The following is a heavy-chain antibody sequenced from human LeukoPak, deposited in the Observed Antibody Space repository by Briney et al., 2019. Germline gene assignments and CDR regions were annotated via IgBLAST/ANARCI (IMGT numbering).Heavy chain of an antibody. J-gene: IGHJ3*02. Sequence: PGGSLRLSCAASGFTFSSYSMNWARQAPGKGLEWVSSISSSSSYIYYADSVKGRFTISRDNAKNSLYLQMNSLRAEDTAVYYCARDGGGDGSDAFDIWGQGTMVTVSS. D-gene: IGHD2-21*01. CDR2: ISSSSSYI. CDR3: ARDGGGDGSDAFDI. V-gene: IGHV3-21*01. CDR1: GFTFSSYS.